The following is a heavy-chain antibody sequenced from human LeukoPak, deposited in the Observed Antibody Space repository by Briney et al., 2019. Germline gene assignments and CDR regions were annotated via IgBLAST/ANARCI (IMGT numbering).Heavy chain of an antibody. CDR1: GYTFTGYY. Sequence: ASVKVSCKASGYTFTGYYMHWVRQAPGQGLEWMGWISAYNGNTNYAQKLQGRVTMTTDTSTSTAYMELRSLRSDDTAVYYCARGGPYGDYGNYYYYGMDVWGQGTTVTVSS. D-gene: IGHD4-17*01. CDR3: ARGGPYGDYGNYYYYGMDV. V-gene: IGHV1-18*04. CDR2: ISAYNGNT. J-gene: IGHJ6*02.